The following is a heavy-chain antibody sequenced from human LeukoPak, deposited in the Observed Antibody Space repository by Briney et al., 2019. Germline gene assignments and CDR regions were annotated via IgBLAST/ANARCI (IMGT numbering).Heavy chain of an antibody. D-gene: IGHD1-1*01. CDR3: TRDRGAYNLYDY. J-gene: IGHJ4*02. CDR2: IRSKAYGETA. V-gene: IGHV3-49*03. Sequence: GGSLRLSCTASGFTFGDYAMSWIRQVPGKGLEWVGFIRSKAYGETADYAASVKGRFTISRDDSKAIAYLQMNSLKTEDTAVYHCTRDRGAYNLYDYWGQGTLVTVSS. CDR1: GFTFGDYA.